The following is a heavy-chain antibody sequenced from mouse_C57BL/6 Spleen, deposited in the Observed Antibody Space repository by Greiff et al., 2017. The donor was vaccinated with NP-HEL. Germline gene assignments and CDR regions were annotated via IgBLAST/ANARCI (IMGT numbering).Heavy chain of an antibody. CDR2: IDPETGGT. V-gene: IGHV1-15*01. D-gene: IGHD3-1*01. Sequence: QVQLQQSGAELVRPGASVTLSCKASGYTFTDYEMHWVKQTPVHGLEWIGAIDPETGGTAYNQKFKGKAILTADKSSSTAYMERRSLTSEDSAVYYCTRWGLLYAMDYWGQGTSVTVAS. J-gene: IGHJ4*01. CDR1: GYTFTDYE. CDR3: TRWGLLYAMDY.